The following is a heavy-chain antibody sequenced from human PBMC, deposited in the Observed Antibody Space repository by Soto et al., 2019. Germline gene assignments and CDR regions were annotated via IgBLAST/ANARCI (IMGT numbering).Heavy chain of an antibody. D-gene: IGHD2-15*01. CDR2: ISSNGGST. CDR1: GFTFSSYA. V-gene: IGHV3-64*01. CDR3: ARDYCSGGSCYAFDI. J-gene: IGHJ3*02. Sequence: GSLRLSCAASGFTFSSYAMHWVRQAPGKGLEYVSAISSNGGSTYYANSVKGRFTISRDNSKNTLYLQMGSLRAEDMAVYYCARDYCSGGSCYAFDIWGQGTMVTVSS.